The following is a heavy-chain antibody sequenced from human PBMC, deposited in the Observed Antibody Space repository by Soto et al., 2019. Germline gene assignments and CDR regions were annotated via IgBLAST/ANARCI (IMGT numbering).Heavy chain of an antibody. CDR2: IKSKTDGGTT. CDR1: GFTFSNAW. V-gene: IGHV3-15*01. D-gene: IGHD2-8*02. J-gene: IGHJ4*02. CDR3: TTLPPISTTGDY. Sequence: GGSLRLSCAASGFTFSNAWMSWVRQAPGKGLEWVGRIKSKTDGGTTDYAAPVKGRFTISRDDSKNTLYLQMNSLKTEDTAVYYCTTLPPISTTGDYWGQGTLVTVSA.